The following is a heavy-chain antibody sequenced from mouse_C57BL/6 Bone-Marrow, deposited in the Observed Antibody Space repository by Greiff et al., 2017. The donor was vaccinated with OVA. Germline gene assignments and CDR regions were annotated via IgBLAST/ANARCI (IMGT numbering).Heavy chain of an antibody. J-gene: IGHJ2*01. Sequence: LQESGAELARPGASVKMSCKASGYTFTSYTMHWVKQRPGQGLEWIGYINPSSGYTKYNQKFKDKATLTADKSSSTAYMQLSSLTSEDSAVYYCARSGPYYYGSSYYFDYWGQGTTLTVSS. V-gene: IGHV1-4*01. CDR2: INPSSGYT. CDR3: ARSGPYYYGSSYYFDY. CDR1: GYTFTSYT. D-gene: IGHD1-1*01.